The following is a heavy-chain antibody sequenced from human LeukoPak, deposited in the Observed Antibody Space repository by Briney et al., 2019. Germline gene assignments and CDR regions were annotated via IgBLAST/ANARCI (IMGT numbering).Heavy chain of an antibody. CDR2: INPNSGGT. D-gene: IGHD6-19*01. Sequence: GASVKVSCKASGYTFTGYYMHWVRQDPGQGLEWLGWINPNSGGTKYAQQFPGRVTMTRDTSISTAYMEMTTLTSHYTAVYYCVGGWSTGFDYWSQGTLVTV. CDR3: VGGWSTGFDY. J-gene: IGHJ4*02. V-gene: IGHV1-2*02. CDR1: GYTFTGYY.